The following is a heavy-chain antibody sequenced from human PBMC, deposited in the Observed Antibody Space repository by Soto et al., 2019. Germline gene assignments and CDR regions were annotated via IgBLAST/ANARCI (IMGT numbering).Heavy chain of an antibody. CDR3: AKDPVLLWFGDQTDAFDI. Sequence: GGSLRLSCAASGFTFSSYAMSWVRQAPGKGLEWVSAISGSGGSTYYADSVKGRFTISRDNSKNTLYLQMNSLRAEDTAVYYWAKDPVLLWFGDQTDAFDIWGQGTMVTVSS. CDR1: GFTFSSYA. D-gene: IGHD3-10*01. CDR2: ISGSGGST. V-gene: IGHV3-23*01. J-gene: IGHJ3*02.